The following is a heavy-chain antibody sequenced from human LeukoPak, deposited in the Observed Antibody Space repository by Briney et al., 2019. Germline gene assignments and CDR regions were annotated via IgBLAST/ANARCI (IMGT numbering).Heavy chain of an antibody. D-gene: IGHD2-21*02. CDR3: AKDAKIVVVTAIPNY. CDR2: ISSNGGST. CDR1: GFTFSSYA. J-gene: IGHJ4*02. Sequence: PGGSLRLSCAASGFTFSSYAMHWVRQAPGKGLEYVSAISSNGGSTYYANSVKGRFTISRDNSKNTLYLQMNSLRAEDTAVYYCAKDAKIVVVTAIPNYWGQGTLVTVSS. V-gene: IGHV3-64*01.